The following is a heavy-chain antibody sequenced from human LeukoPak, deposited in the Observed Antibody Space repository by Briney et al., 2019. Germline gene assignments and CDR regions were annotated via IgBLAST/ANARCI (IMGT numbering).Heavy chain of an antibody. CDR2: INPSGGST. CDR3: ARDGPLTLRYFDWLAYYYYGMDV. D-gene: IGHD3-9*01. J-gene: IGHJ6*02. V-gene: IGHV1-46*01. CDR1: GYTFTSYY. Sequence: ASVKVSCKASGYTFTSYYMHWVRQAPGQGLEWMGIINPSGGSTSYAQKFQGRVTMTRDTSTSTVYMELSSLRSEDTAVYYCARDGPLTLRYFDWLAYYYYGMDVWGQRTTVTVSS.